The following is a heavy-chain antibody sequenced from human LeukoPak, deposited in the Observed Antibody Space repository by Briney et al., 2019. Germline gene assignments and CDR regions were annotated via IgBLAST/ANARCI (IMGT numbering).Heavy chain of an antibody. CDR1: GGSISSGGYS. CDR3: ASGGSTSWLNYFDY. J-gene: IGHJ4*02. D-gene: IGHD2-2*01. Sequence: SQTLSLTCTVSGGSISSGGYSWSWIRQHPGKGLEWIGYIYYSGSTYYNPSLKSRVTISVDTSKNQFSLKLSSVTAADTAVYYCASGGSTSWLNYFDYWGQGTLVTVSS. CDR2: IYYSGST. V-gene: IGHV4-31*03.